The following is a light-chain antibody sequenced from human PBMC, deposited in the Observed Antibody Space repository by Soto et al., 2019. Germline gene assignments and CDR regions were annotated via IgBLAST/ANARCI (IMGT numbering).Light chain of an antibody. V-gene: IGKV3-15*01. Sequence: EIVMTQSPATLSVSPGERATLSCRASQSVSSNLAWYQQKPGQAPRLLIYGASTRATGIPARFSGSGSGTDFTLTISSLQSDDFAFYYCQQYNNWPRTFGRWTKLEIK. CDR3: QQYNNWPRT. J-gene: IGKJ2*01. CDR1: QSVSSN. CDR2: GAS.